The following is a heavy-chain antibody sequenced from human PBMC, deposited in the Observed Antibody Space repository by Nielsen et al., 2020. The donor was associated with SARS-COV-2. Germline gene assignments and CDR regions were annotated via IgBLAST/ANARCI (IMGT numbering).Heavy chain of an antibody. CDR2: INSDGSRT. D-gene: IGHD3-22*01. J-gene: IGHJ4*02. CDR1: EFTFSKYG. CDR3: VRVRDDGYYYDTGPFDY. Sequence: GQSLKISCAASEFTFSKYGMNWVRQAPGKGLAWVAHINSDGSRTTYADSVKGRFTISSDNTENTLYLQMNSLRADDTAVYYCVRVRDDGYYYDTGPFDYWGQGTLVTVSS. V-gene: IGHV3-74*01.